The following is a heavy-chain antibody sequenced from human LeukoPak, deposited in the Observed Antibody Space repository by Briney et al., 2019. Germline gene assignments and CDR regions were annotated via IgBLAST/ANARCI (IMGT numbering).Heavy chain of an antibody. CDR2: IHYSGST. V-gene: IGHV4-59*01. CDR3: AREYSSFKY. J-gene: IGHJ4*02. CDR1: GDSISTYY. D-gene: IGHD6-13*01. Sequence: SETLSLTCTVSGDSISTYYWSWIRQPPGKGLEWIGYIHYSGSTDYSPSLKSRVTISVDTSKNQLSLKLRSVTAADTAVYYCAREYSSFKYWGPGPLVTVSS.